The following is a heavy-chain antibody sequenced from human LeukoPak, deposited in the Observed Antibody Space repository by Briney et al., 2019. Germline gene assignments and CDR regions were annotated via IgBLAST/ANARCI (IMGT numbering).Heavy chain of an antibody. CDR3: ARGRVVVVPAAIRRNNWFDP. CDR2: INHSGST. Sequence: SETLSLTCAVYGGSFSGYYWSWIRQPPGKGLEWIGGINHSGSTNYNPSLKSRVTISVDTSKNQFSLKLSSVTAADTAVYYCARGRVVVVPAAIRRNNWFDPWGQGTLVTVSS. J-gene: IGHJ5*02. D-gene: IGHD2-2*02. CDR1: GGSFSGYY. V-gene: IGHV4-34*01.